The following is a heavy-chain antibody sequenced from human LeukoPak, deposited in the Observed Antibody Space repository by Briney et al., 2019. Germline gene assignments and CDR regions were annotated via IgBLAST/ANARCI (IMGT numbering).Heavy chain of an antibody. CDR1: GFTFNNAW. J-gene: IGHJ4*02. D-gene: IGHD3-22*01. CDR3: TMPDSSVSKWSLSY. V-gene: IGHV3-15*01. Sequence: GGSLRLSCAASGFTFNNAWMSWVRQAPGKGLEWVGRIKSETDGGTTDYVAPVKGRFTISREDSKNTLYLQMNSLKTEDTAVYYCTMPDSSVSKWSLSYWGQGTLVTVSS. CDR2: IKSETDGGTT.